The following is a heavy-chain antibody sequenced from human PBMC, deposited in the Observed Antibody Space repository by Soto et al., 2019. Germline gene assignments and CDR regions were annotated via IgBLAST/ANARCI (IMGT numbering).Heavy chain of an antibody. Sequence: QVQLQQWGAGLLKPSETLSLTCAVYGGFVSSGSYYWSWIRQPPGKGLEWIGEMSHSGGTHFNPSLKSRVTIWVDKSKNQFSLKMASVTAADTALYYCARVERGTATTVVDAFDIWGPGTMVTVSS. CDR1: GGFVSSGSYY. J-gene: IGHJ3*02. CDR3: ARVERGTATTVVDAFDI. V-gene: IGHV4-34*01. CDR2: MSHSGGT. D-gene: IGHD1-1*01.